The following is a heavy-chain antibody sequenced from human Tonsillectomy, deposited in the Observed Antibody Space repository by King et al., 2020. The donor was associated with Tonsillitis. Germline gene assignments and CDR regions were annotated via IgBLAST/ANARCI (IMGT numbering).Heavy chain of an antibody. V-gene: IGHV3-23*04. J-gene: IGHJ4*02. CDR1: GFTFSSFA. Sequence: VQLVESGGSLVQPGGYLRLSCAASGFTFSSFAMTWVRQAPGKGLECVSSISGSGGSTYYADSVKGRFTISRDNSNNTLLLQMNSLRAADTAVYYCAKVFGFYGGPIDYGGQGALVTVSS. D-gene: IGHD4-23*01. CDR2: ISGSGGST. CDR3: AKVFGFYGGPIDY.